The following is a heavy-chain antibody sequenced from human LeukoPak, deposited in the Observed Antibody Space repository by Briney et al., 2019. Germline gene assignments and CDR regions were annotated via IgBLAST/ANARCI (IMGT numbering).Heavy chain of an antibody. Sequence: SETLSLTCTVSGGSISSYYWSWIRQPPGKGLEWIGYIYYSGSTNYNPSLKSRVTISVDRSKNQFSLKLSSVTAADTAVYYCATTRGSYYFDYWGQGTLVTVSS. CDR2: IYYSGST. D-gene: IGHD1-26*01. CDR3: ATTRGSYYFDY. V-gene: IGHV4-59*12. J-gene: IGHJ4*02. CDR1: GGSISSYY.